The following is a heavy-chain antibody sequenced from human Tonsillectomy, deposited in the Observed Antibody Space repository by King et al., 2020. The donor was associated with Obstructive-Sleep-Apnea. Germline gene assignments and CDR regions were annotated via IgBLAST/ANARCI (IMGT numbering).Heavy chain of an antibody. CDR2: ISYDGINQ. J-gene: IGHJ4*02. CDR1: GFTFSSYG. CDR3: AKPSYSGSWYDY. D-gene: IGHD6-13*01. Sequence: QVQLVESGGGVVQTGRSLRLTCAASGFTFSSYGMHWVRQAPGKGLEWVAVISYDGINQYYADSVKGRFTISRDNSKNTLYLQMNSLRAEDTAVYYCAKPSYSGSWYDYWGQGILVSVSS. V-gene: IGHV3-30*18.